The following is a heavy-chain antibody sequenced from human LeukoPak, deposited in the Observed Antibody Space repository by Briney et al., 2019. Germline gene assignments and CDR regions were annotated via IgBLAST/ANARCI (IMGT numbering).Heavy chain of an antibody. CDR3: ARGAAAVPYFDY. Sequence: GGSPRLSCAASRFTFSDYWMHWVRQAPGKGLVWVSRINRDGGGTTYADSVKGRFTISRDNAKNTLYLQMNSLRAEDTAVYFCARGAAAVPYFDYWGQGTLVTVSS. CDR2: INRDGGGT. D-gene: IGHD6-13*01. CDR1: RFTFSDYW. J-gene: IGHJ4*02. V-gene: IGHV3-74*01.